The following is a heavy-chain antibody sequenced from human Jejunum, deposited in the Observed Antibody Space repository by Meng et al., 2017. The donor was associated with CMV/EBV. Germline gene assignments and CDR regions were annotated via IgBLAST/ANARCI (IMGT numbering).Heavy chain of an antibody. J-gene: IGHJ5*02. CDR2: ISGSSTYI. Sequence: GFTFTSYSITWVRQAPGKGLEWLSYISGSSTYIYHADAVKGRFTISRDNAKNSVYLQMNRLRAEDTAVYYCARAIDYGDPNWFDPWGQGTLVTSPQ. CDR3: ARAIDYGDPNWFDP. CDR1: GFTFTSYS. V-gene: IGHV3-21*01. D-gene: IGHD4-17*01.